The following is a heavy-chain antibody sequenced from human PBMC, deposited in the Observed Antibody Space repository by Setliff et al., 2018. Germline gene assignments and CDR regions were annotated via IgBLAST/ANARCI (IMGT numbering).Heavy chain of an antibody. Sequence: ASVKVSCKTSGFRFTNFGFSWVRQAPGQGLEWLGSISPYSGNTNYPQWLQDRVTMTIDTSATTVYMELKSLRSDDTAVYYCVRSFAPQVVLAADFGFWGPGTPVTVSS. V-gene: IGHV1-18*01. J-gene: IGHJ4*01. D-gene: IGHD6-19*01. CDR3: VRSFAPQVVLAADFGF. CDR2: ISPYSGNT. CDR1: GFRFTNFG.